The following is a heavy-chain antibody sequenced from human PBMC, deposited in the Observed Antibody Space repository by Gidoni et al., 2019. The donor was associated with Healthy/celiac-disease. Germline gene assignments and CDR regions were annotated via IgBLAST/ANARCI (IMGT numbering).Heavy chain of an antibody. CDR1: GGTFSSYA. J-gene: IGHJ6*03. Sequence: QVQLVQSGAEVKKPGSSVKVSCKASGGTFSSYAISWVRQAPGQGLEWMGRIIPILGIANYAQKFQGRVTITADKSTSTAYMELSSLRSEDTAVYYCASAFVGYCSSTSCNYYYYMDVWGKGTTVTVSS. CDR3: ASAFVGYCSSTSCNYYYYMDV. V-gene: IGHV1-69*04. CDR2: IIPILGIA. D-gene: IGHD2-2*01.